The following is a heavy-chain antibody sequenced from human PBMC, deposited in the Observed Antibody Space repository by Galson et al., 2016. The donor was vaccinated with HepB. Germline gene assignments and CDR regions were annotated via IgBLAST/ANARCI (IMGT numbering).Heavy chain of an antibody. D-gene: IGHD6-25*01. Sequence: SVKVSCKASGDTFTGYYIHWVRQAPGQGLEWMAWLSANSGATNYAQKFQGWVTMTRDTSTSTAYMELNSLTSDATAIYYCATSTGYRSGWGAFDIWGQGTMVTVSS. CDR3: ATSTGYRSGWGAFDI. CDR1: GDTFTGYY. CDR2: LSANSGAT. V-gene: IGHV1-2*04. J-gene: IGHJ3*02.